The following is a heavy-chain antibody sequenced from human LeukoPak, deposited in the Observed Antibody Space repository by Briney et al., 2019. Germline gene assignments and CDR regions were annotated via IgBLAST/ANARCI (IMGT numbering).Heavy chain of an antibody. J-gene: IGHJ4*02. CDR2: IRNKANGYTT. Sequence: GGSLRLSCTASGFTFSDHYMAWVRPAPGKGLEWVARIRNKANGYTTVYAASVRDRLTISRDDSKSLYLQMSSLTAEDTAVYHCVRGYRGFDSWLRGTLVSVPS. D-gene: IGHD5-18*01. CDR1: GFTFSDHY. V-gene: IGHV3-72*01. CDR3: VRGYRGFDS.